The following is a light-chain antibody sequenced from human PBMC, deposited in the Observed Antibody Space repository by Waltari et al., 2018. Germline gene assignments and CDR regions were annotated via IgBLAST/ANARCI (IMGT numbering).Light chain of an antibody. V-gene: IGLV1-44*01. CDR1: SSNIGSNS. CDR3: AAWDDSLNGVV. CDR2: SNS. Sequence: QSVLTQPPSASGTPGQRVTISCSGSSSNIGSNSVNWYRQLPVTAPKLLIYSNSQRPSGFPDRFSGSKSGTSASLAISGLQSEDEADYYCAAWDDSLNGVVFGGGTKLTVL. J-gene: IGLJ2*01.